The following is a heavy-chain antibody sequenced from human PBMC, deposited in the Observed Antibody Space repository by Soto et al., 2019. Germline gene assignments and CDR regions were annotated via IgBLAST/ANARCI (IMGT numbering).Heavy chain of an antibody. CDR1: GFSLNTGGVG. D-gene: IGHD3-10*01. CDR2: IYWDDDK. CDR3: ARSRGVFGGGWTTPYFDY. V-gene: IGHV2-5*02. J-gene: IGHJ4*02. Sequence: QITLKESGPTVVKPTQTLTLTCSLSGFSLNTGGVGVGWIRQPPGKALEWLAVIYWDDDKSWNPSLRDRLTINSAPSADQVVLTVTTMDPVDTGTYYCARSRGVFGGGWTTPYFDYWGQGTLVTVSS.